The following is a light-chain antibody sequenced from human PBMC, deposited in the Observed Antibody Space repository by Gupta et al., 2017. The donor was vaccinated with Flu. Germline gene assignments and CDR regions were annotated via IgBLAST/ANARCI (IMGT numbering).Light chain of an antibody. J-gene: IGKJ2*03. CDR1: QSLLHSNGYNY. CDR2: LGS. CDR3: RQALQTPYS. Sequence: DIVMTPAPPSLPVTPGEPASISCRSSQSLLHSNGYNYLDWYLQKPGQSPQLLIYLGSNRASGVPDRFSGSGSGTDFTLKISRVEAEDVGVYYCRQALQTPYSFGQGTKLEIK. V-gene: IGKV2-28*01.